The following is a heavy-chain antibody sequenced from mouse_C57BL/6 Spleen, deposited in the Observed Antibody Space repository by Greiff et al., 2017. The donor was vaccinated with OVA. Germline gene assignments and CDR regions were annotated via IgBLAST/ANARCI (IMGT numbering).Heavy chain of an antibody. J-gene: IGHJ1*03. V-gene: IGHV1-55*01. Sequence: QVQLKQPGAELVKPGASVKMSCKASGYTFTSYWITWVKQRPGQGLEWIGDIYPGSGSTNYNEKFKSKATLTVDTSSSTAYMQLSSLTSEDSAVYYCAREGDFYYGSDWYFDVWGTGTTVTVSS. CDR2: IYPGSGST. CDR3: AREGDFYYGSDWYFDV. CDR1: GYTFTSYW. D-gene: IGHD1-1*01.